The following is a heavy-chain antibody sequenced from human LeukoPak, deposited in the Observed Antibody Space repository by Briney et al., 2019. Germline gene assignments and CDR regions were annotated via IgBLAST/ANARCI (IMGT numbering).Heavy chain of an antibody. CDR1: GFTVSSNY. Sequence: QAGGSLRLSCAASGFTVSSNYMSWVRQAPGKGLEWVSVIYSGGSTYYADSVKGRFTISRDNSKNTLYLQMNSLRAEDTAVYYCASRYCSSTNCYAFDYWGQGTLVPVSS. CDR3: ASRYCSSTNCYAFDY. V-gene: IGHV3-53*01. CDR2: IYSGGST. J-gene: IGHJ4*02. D-gene: IGHD2-2*01.